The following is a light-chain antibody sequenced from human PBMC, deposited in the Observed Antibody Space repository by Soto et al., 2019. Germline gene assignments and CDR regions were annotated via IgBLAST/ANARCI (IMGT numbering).Light chain of an antibody. V-gene: IGKV3-11*01. CDR3: QQRNNWPPV. Sequence: EIMMTQSPGTLSVSPGEGATLSCRASQSVSNYLAWYQQKPGQAPRLLIYDASSRATGISDRFSGSGSGTDFTLTISSLEPEDFAVYYCQQRNNWPPVFGQGTKLEIK. J-gene: IGKJ2*01. CDR1: QSVSNY. CDR2: DAS.